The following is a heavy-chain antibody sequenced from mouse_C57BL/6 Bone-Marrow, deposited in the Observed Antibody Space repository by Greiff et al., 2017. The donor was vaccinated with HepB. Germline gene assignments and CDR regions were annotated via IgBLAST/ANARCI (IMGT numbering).Heavy chain of an antibody. V-gene: IGHV1-9*01. D-gene: IGHD1-1*01. CDR2: ILPGSGST. J-gene: IGHJ4*01. Sequence: QVQLQQSGAELMKPGASVKLSCKATGYTFTGYWIEWVKQRPGHGLEWIGEILPGSGSTNYNEKFKGKATFTADTSSNTAYMQLSSLTTEDSAIYYCARCGPLLHSSYYAMDYWGQGTSVTVSS. CDR3: ARCGPLLHSSYYAMDY. CDR1: GYTFTGYW.